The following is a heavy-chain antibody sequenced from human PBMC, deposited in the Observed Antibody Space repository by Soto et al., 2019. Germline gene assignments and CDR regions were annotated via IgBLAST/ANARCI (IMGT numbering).Heavy chain of an antibody. V-gene: IGHV4-31*03. CDR1: GGSISSGGYY. CDR3: ARGGGPDIAYGMDV. J-gene: IGHJ6*02. Sequence: QVQLQESGPGLVKPSQTLSLTCTVSGGSISSGGYYWSWIRQHPGKGLEWIGEIYHSGSTTYNPSLKSRVTISVDKSKNQFSLKLKSVTAADTAIYYCARGGGPDIAYGMDVWGQGTTVIVSS. CDR2: IYHSGST. D-gene: IGHD5-12*01.